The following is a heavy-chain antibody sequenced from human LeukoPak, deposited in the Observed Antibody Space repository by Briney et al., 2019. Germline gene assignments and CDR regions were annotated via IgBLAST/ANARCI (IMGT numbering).Heavy chain of an antibody. CDR3: ATDGYHYFDY. CDR1: GXTVTSNY. CDR2: IYNDGSRT. J-gene: IGHJ4*02. Sequence: PGRSPRLSCAASGXTVTSNYMSWVRQAPGKGLEWASLIYNDGSRTYYADSVRGRFTISRDTSEGTVYLQMDSLRPEDAAVYYWATDGYHYFDYWGQGTLVTVSS. V-gene: IGHV3-53*01. D-gene: IGHD5-12*01.